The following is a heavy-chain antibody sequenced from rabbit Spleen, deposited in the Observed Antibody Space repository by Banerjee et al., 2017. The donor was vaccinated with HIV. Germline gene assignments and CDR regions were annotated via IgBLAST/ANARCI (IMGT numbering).Heavy chain of an antibody. CDR1: GVSSNDKDV. D-gene: IGHD1-1*01. Sequence: EQLEESGGGLVKPEGSLTLTCKAYGVSSNDKDVMSWVRQAPGKGLEWIACINIVTGKSVYASWAKGRFTMSRTSSTTVTLQMSSLTAADTATYFCARDLVAVIGWNFNLWGPGTLVTVS. CDR2: INIVTGKS. J-gene: IGHJ4*01. CDR3: ARDLVAVIGWNFNL. V-gene: IGHV1S45*01.